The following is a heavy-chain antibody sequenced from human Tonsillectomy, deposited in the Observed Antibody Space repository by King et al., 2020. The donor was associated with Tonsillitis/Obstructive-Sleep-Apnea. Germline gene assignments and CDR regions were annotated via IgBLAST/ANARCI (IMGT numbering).Heavy chain of an antibody. V-gene: IGHV3-15*07. CDR3: TTELPLGFSLYGMDV. Sequence: VQLVESGGGLVKPGGSLRLSCAASGFTFNNAWMNWVRQAPGKGLEWVGRIKSRTDGGTTDYAAPVKGRFIISRNDAKNTLCLQLNSLKAEDTAVYYCTTELPLGFSLYGMDVWGQGTTVTVSS. J-gene: IGHJ6*02. CDR1: GFTFNNAW. D-gene: IGHD2/OR15-2a*01. CDR2: IKSRTDGGTT.